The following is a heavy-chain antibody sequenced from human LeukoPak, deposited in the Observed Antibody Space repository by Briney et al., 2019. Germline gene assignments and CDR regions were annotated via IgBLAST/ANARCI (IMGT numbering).Heavy chain of an antibody. Sequence: GGSLRLSCAASGFTFSNYWMTWIRQAPGKGLEWVAIIKEDGSEKYYVDSVKGRFTISRDNAKNSLDLQMNSLRVEDTAVYYCAKGLPVPGGIVALIDYWGQGTLDTVSS. D-gene: IGHD1-26*01. CDR3: AKGLPVPGGIVALIDY. V-gene: IGHV3-7*01. CDR1: GFTFSNYW. J-gene: IGHJ4*02. CDR2: IKEDGSEK.